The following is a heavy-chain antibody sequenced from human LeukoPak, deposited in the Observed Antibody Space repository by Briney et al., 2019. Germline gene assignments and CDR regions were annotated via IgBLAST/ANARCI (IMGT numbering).Heavy chain of an antibody. CDR2: ISSNGGST. CDR1: GFTFSSYA. J-gene: IGHJ4*02. Sequence: GSLRLSCAASGFTFSSYAMHWVRQAPGKGLEYVSAISSNGGSTYYANSVKGRFTISRDNSKNTLYLQMGSLRAEDMAVYYCAREEWDLLGADYWGQGALVTVSS. D-gene: IGHD1-26*01. V-gene: IGHV3-64*01. CDR3: AREEWDLLGADY.